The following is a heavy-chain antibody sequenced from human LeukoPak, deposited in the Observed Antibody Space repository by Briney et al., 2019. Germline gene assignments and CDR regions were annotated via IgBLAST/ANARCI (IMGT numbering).Heavy chain of an antibody. CDR1: GFTFSSYW. V-gene: IGHV3-7*01. Sequence: GGSLRLSCAASGFTFSSYWMSWVRQAPGKGLEWVANIKQDGSEKYYVDSVKGRFTISRDNAKNSLYLQMNSLRAEDTAVYYCAREADYDFWSGRPGSFDYWGQGTLVTVSS. CDR2: IKQDGSEK. CDR3: AREADYDFWSGRPGSFDY. J-gene: IGHJ4*02. D-gene: IGHD3-3*01.